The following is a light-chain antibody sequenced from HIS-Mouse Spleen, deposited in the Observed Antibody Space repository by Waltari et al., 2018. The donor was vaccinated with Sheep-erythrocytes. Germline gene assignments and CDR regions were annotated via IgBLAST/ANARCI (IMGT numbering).Light chain of an antibody. J-gene: IGLJ1*01. Sequence: QSALTQPRSVSGSPGKSVTISCTGTSSDVGGYNYVSWYQQHPGKAPKLMIYDVSKRPSGAPDRSPGSKSGNTASLTISGLQAEDEADYYCCSYAGSYNHVFATGTKVTVL. CDR1: SSDVGGYNY. CDR3: CSYAGSYNHV. CDR2: DVS. V-gene: IGLV2-11*01.